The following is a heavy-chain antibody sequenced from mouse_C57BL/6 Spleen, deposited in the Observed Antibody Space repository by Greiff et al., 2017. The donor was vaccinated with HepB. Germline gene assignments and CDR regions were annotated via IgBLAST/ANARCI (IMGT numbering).Heavy chain of an antibody. V-gene: IGHV1-54*01. Sequence: VQLQQSGAELVRPGTSVKVSCKASGYAFTNYLIEWVKQRPGQGLEWIGVINPGSGGTNDTEKLKGKATLTADKSSSTAYMQLSSLTSEDSAVYFCARGWRAMDYGGQVTSVTVSS. CDR1: GYAFTNYL. D-gene: IGHD1-1*02. CDR3: ARGWRAMDY. CDR2: INPGSGGT. J-gene: IGHJ4*01.